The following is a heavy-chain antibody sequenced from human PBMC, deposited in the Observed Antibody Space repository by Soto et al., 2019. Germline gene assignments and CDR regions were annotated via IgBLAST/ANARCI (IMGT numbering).Heavy chain of an antibody. CDR1: GYTFTSYG. D-gene: IGHD3-16*01. V-gene: IGHV1-18*01. Sequence: QVQLVQSGAEVKKPGASVKVSCKASGYTFTSYGISWVRQAPGQGLEWMGWISAYNGNTNYAQKLQGRVTMTTDTXTXKAYMELRSLRSDDTAVYYCARGPPSSGEGGHAFDIWGQGTMVTVSS. J-gene: IGHJ3*02. CDR2: ISAYNGNT. CDR3: ARGPPSSGEGGHAFDI.